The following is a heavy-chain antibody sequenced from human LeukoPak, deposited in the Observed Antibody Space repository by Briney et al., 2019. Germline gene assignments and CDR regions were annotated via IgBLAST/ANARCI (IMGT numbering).Heavy chain of an antibody. CDR1: GFTVSSNY. CDR3: ARASEGDCSGGSCYSGYYYGMDV. J-gene: IGHJ6*02. D-gene: IGHD2-15*01. Sequence: PGGSLRLSCAASGFTVSSNYKSWVRQAPGKGLEWVSVIYSGGSTYYADSVKGRFTISRHNSKNTLYLQMNSLRAEDTAVYYCARASEGDCSGGSCYSGYYYGMDVWGQGTTVTVSS. CDR2: IYSGGST. V-gene: IGHV3-53*04.